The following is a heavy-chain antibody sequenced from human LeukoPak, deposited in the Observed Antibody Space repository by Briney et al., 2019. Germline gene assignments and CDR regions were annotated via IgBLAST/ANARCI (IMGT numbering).Heavy chain of an antibody. D-gene: IGHD1-26*01. CDR3: VRDWDHFDFDS. J-gene: IGHJ5*01. Sequence: PGGSLRLSCAASGFTFSTYAVNWVRQAPGKGLVWASRIKGDGSHTVYADSVKGRFTTSRDNAKNTLFLQMRSLRVEDTAVYYCVRDWDHFDFDSWGQGTLVTVSS. V-gene: IGHV3-74*01. CDR1: GFTFSTYA. CDR2: IKGDGSHT.